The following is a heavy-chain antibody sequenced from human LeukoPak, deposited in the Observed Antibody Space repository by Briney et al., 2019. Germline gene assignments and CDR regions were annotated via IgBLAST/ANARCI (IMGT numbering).Heavy chain of an antibody. Sequence: SETLSLTCTVSSGSISSYYCSWIRQPPGKGLEWIGYIYYSGSTNYNPSLKSRVTISVDTSRNQFSLKLNSVTAADTAVYYCARGRCIDWGQGTLATVSS. CDR1: SGSISSYY. V-gene: IGHV4-59*01. CDR2: IYYSGST. J-gene: IGHJ4*02. CDR3: ARGRCID. D-gene: IGHD2-15*01.